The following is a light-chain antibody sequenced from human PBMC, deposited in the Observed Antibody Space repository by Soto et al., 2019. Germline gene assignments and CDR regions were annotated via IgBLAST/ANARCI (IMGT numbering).Light chain of an antibody. V-gene: IGKV2-24*01. J-gene: IGKJ1*01. CDR2: QVS. Sequence: VLTQTPLSSPVTLGQPASISCRSSQRLVHSDGNTSLSGLQQRPGQPPRLLIYQVSNRFSGVPDRFSGSGAGTDFTLKISRVEAEDVGVYSCIQVSHFPRPFGQGTKVEIK. CDR1: QRLVHSDGNTS. CDR3: IQVSHFPRP.